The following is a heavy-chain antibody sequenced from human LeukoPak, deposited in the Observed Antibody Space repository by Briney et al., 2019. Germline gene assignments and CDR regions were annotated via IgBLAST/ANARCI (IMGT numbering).Heavy chain of an antibody. CDR3: ALFPYYYGSGSYPCYLPDV. D-gene: IGHD3-10*01. V-gene: IGHV3-23*01. CDR2: ISGSGGST. Sequence: GGSLRLSCAASGFTFSSYAMSWVRQAPGKGLEWVSAISGSGGSTYYADSVKGRFTISRDNSKNTLYLQMNSLRAEDTAVYYCALFPYYYGSGSYPCYLPDVWGQGTTVTVSS. J-gene: IGHJ6*02. CDR1: GFTFSSYA.